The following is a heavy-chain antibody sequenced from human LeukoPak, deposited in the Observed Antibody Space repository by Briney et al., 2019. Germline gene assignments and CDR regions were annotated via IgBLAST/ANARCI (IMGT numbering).Heavy chain of an antibody. D-gene: IGHD6-19*01. Sequence: SVKVSCKASGGTFSSYAISWVQQAPGQGLEWMGRIIPIFGTANYAQKFQGRVTITTDESTSTAYMELSSLRSEDTAVYYCARAKLAVAGTPFDYWGQGTLVTVSS. CDR2: IIPIFGTA. V-gene: IGHV1-69*05. CDR3: ARAKLAVAGTPFDY. CDR1: GGTFSSYA. J-gene: IGHJ4*02.